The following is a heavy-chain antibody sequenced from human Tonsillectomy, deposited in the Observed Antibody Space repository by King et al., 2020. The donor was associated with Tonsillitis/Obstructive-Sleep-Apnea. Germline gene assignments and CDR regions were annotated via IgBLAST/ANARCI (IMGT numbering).Heavy chain of an antibody. CDR3: ARGLHGEAGGEGY. CDR2: IYYSGSA. Sequence: VQLQESGPGLVKPSETLSLTCTVSGGSVSSYYWSWIRQPPGKGLEWIGYIYYSGSANYNPSLKSRVTISVDTSKNQFSLKLSSVTAADTAVYYCARGLHGEAGGEGYWGQGTLVTVSS. D-gene: IGHD2-21*01. CDR1: GGSVSSYY. V-gene: IGHV4-59*02. J-gene: IGHJ4*02.